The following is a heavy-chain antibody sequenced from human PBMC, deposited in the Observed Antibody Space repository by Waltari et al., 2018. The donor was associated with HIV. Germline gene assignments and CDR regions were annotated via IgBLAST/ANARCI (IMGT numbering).Heavy chain of an antibody. Sequence: QITLKESGPTLVKPTQTLTLTCTFSGFSLSTSGVGVGWIRQPPGKALEWLALIYWNDDKRYSPSLKSRLTITKYTSKNHVVLTMTNMDPVDTATYYCAHKDRVVGVDYWGQGTLVTVSS. D-gene: IGHD2-15*01. CDR1: GFSLSTSGVG. CDR2: IYWNDDK. J-gene: IGHJ4*02. CDR3: AHKDRVVGVDY. V-gene: IGHV2-5*01.